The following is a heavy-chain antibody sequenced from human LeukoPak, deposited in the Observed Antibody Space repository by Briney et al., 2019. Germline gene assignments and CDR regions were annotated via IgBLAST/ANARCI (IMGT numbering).Heavy chain of an antibody. D-gene: IGHD2-15*01. CDR1: GGSISSYY. CDR3: ARDFGEYCSGGSCQRDYYYGMDV. Sequence: SETLSLTCTVSGGSISSYYWSWIRQPPGKGLEWIGNIYYSGSTNYNPSLKSRVTISVDTSKNQFSLKLSSVTAADTAVYYCARDFGEYCSGGSCQRDYYYGMDVWGQGTTVTVSS. V-gene: IGHV4-59*01. CDR2: IYYSGST. J-gene: IGHJ6*02.